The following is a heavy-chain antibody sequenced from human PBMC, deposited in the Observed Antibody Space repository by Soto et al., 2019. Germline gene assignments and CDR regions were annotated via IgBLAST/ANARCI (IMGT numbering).Heavy chain of an antibody. CDR3: ASEPAP. CDR2: IYNSGST. Sequence: QVQLQESGPGLVKASQTLSLTCTVSGGSISSGGYYWSWIRQHPGKGLQWIGYIYNSGSTYYIPSLKSRVTRAADTFKNQFSLKFGSLTSAHTSLYYCASEPAPWGQGTLVTVSS. V-gene: IGHV4-31*03. CDR1: GGSISSGGYY. J-gene: IGHJ5*02.